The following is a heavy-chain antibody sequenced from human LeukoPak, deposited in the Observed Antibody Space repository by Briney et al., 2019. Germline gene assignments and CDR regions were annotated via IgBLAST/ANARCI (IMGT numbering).Heavy chain of an antibody. CDR3: ARWTGYSMGGFDY. Sequence: PGGSPRLSCAASGFTFSRHWMSWVRQAPGKGLEWVANIKEDGSEKYYVDSVKGRFTISRDNAKNSLYLQMNSLRAEDTAVYYCARWTGYSMGGFDYWGQGTLVTVSS. CDR2: IKEDGSEK. V-gene: IGHV3-7*01. J-gene: IGHJ4*02. CDR1: GFTFSRHW. D-gene: IGHD3/OR15-3a*01.